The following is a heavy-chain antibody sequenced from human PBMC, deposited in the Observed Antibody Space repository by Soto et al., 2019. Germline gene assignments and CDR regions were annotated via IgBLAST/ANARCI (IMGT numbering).Heavy chain of an antibody. Sequence: PSQTVSLTCAIFGDSISRTSGAWSWITQSPSRSPEWLGRTYYTSKWYNDYEVSVKSRITINPDTSKHQLSLQLNSVTPEDTAVYYCAIETVYEILTGSKPYLDYWGQGTLVTSPQ. D-gene: IGHD3-9*01. CDR3: AIETVYEILTGSKPYLDY. CDR2: TYYTSKWYN. J-gene: IGHJ4*02. CDR1: GDSISRTSGA. V-gene: IGHV6-1*01.